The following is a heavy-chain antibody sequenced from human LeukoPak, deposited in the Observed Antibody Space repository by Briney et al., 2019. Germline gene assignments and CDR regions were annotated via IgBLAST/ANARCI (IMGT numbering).Heavy chain of an antibody. J-gene: IGHJ4*02. CDR1: GFTFSSYA. CDR3: AREYCSSTSCTPVFYY. D-gene: IGHD2-2*01. Sequence: GGSLRLSCAASGFTFSSYAMSWVRQAPGKGLEWVAVIWYDGSNKYYADSVKGRFTISRDNSKNTLYLQMNSLRAEDTAVYYCAREYCSSTSCTPVFYYWGQGTLVTVSS. CDR2: IWYDGSNK. V-gene: IGHV3-33*08.